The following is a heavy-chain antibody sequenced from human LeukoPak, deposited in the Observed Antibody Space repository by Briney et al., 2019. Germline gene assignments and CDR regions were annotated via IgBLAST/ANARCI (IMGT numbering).Heavy chain of an antibody. V-gene: IGHV4-61*02. CDR1: GGSISSGSYY. CDR2: IYTSGST. Sequence: SETLSLTCTVSGGSISSGSYYWSWIRQPAGKGLEWIGRIYTSGSTNYNPSLKSRVTISVDTSKNQFSLKLSSVTAADTAVYCCARGGAGIAFYYYYMDVWGKGTTVTVSS. J-gene: IGHJ6*03. D-gene: IGHD6-13*01. CDR3: ARGGAGIAFYYYYMDV.